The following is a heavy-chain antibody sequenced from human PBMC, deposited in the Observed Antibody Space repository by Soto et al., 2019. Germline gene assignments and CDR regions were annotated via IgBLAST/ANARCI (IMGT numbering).Heavy chain of an antibody. CDR2: SYSGGST. D-gene: IGHD1-26*01. Sequence: PGGTLTLTCAASGFSVSSTYMSWVRQAPGTGLEWASVSYSGGSTYYADSVKGRFTIFRDNSKNKLYLQMNRLRAEDTALDYCARALCASASPYDYWGREPRVTVS. J-gene: IGHJ4*02. V-gene: IGHV3-53*01. CDR3: ARALCASASPYDY. CDR1: GFSVSSTY.